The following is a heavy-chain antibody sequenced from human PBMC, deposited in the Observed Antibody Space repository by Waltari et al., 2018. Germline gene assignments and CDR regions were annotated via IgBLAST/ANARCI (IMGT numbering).Heavy chain of an antibody. CDR1: GYSISSGYY. V-gene: IGHV4-38-2*01. Sequence: QVQLQESGPGLVKPSETLSLTCAVSGYSISSGYYWGWIRQPPGKGLEWIGSIYHSGSTYYNPSLKSRVTISVDTSKNQFSLKLSSVTAADTAVYYCARPGGCLRYWYFDLWGRGTLVTVSS. CDR3: ARPGGCLRYWYFDL. D-gene: IGHD3-16*01. CDR2: IYHSGST. J-gene: IGHJ2*01.